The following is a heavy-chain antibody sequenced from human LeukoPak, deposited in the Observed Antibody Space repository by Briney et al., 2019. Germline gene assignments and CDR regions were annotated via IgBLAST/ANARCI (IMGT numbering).Heavy chain of an antibody. D-gene: IGHD6-19*01. V-gene: IGHV4-59*01. J-gene: IGHJ4*02. CDR1: GGSISSYY. CDR2: IYYSGST. Sequence: SETLSLTCTVSGGSISSYYWSWIRQPPGKGLEWIGYIYYSGSTNYNPSLKSRVTISVDTSKNQFSLKLSSVTAADTAVYYCARGRGSIAVAGTFFDYWGQGTLVTVSS. CDR3: ARGRGSIAVAGTFFDY.